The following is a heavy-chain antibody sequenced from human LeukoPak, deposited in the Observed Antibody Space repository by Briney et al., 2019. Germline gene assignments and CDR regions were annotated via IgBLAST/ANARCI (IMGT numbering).Heavy chain of an antibody. CDR3: ARTTTPHYYGSGSYALGY. CDR1: GFTFSTYA. CDR2: ISYDGSNK. Sequence: GGSQRLSCAASGFTFSTYAMHWVRQGPGKGLECVTVISYDGSNKYYADSVKVRFTISRDNSKNTLYLQMSSLSAEDTAVYYCARTTTPHYYGSGSYALGYWGQGTLVTVPS. V-gene: IGHV3-30-3*01. J-gene: IGHJ4*02. D-gene: IGHD3-10*01.